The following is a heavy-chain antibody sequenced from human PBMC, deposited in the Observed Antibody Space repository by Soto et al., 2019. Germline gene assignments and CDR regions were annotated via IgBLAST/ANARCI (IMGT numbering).Heavy chain of an antibody. J-gene: IGHJ4*02. CDR2: IYHSGST. D-gene: IGHD3-10*01. V-gene: IGHV4-30-2*01. Sequence: QLQLQESGSGLVKPSQTLSLTCAVSGGSISSGGYSWSWIRQPPGKGLEWIGYIYHSGSTYYNPSLESRVTTSVDRSKNQSSLKLSSVTAADTAVYYCARDSAGSYYYYFDYWGQGTLVTVSS. CDR3: ARDSAGSYYYYFDY. CDR1: GGSISSGGYS.